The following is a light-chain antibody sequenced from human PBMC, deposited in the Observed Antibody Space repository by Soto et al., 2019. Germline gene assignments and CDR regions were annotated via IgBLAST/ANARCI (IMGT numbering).Light chain of an antibody. J-gene: IGLJ2*01. CDR3: CSYAGSSTFVV. CDR1: SRDVGGYNL. V-gene: IGLV2-23*03. Sequence: QSVLTQPASVSGSPGQSITISCTGTSRDVGGYNLVSWYQQHQGKAPKLMIYEGSKRPSVVSNRFAGSKSGTTASLTISGLQAEDEADYYCCSYAGSSTFVVFGGGTKLTVL. CDR2: EGS.